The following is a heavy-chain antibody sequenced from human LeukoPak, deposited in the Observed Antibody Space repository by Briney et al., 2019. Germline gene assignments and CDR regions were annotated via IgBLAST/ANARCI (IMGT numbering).Heavy chain of an antibody. J-gene: IGHJ4*02. Sequence: QAGGSLRLSCAASGFTFSSYDMSWVRQAPGKGLEWVSAISGSGGSTYYADSVKGRFTISRDNSKNTLYLQMNSPRAEDTAVYYCAKDLGEVGGPFDYWGQGTRVTVSS. CDR2: ISGSGGST. CDR3: AKDLGEVGGPFDY. D-gene: IGHD1-26*01. V-gene: IGHV3-23*01. CDR1: GFTFSSYD.